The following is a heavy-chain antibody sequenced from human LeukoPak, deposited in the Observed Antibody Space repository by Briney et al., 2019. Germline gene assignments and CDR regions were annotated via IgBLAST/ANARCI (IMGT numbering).Heavy chain of an antibody. CDR1: GGSFSGYY. CDR2: INHSGST. J-gene: IGHJ6*03. Sequence: SETLSLTCAVYGGSFSGYYWSWIRQPPGKGLEWIGEINHSGSTNYNPSLKSRVTISVDTSKNQFSLKLSSVTAADTAVYYCARRGRYYYDSGSSNYYMDVWGKGTTVTISS. V-gene: IGHV4-34*01. CDR3: ARRGRYYYDSGSSNYYMDV. D-gene: IGHD3-10*01.